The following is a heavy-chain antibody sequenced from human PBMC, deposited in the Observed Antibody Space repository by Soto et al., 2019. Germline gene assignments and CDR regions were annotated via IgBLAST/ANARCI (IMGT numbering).Heavy chain of an antibody. CDR1: GYTFTSYG. CDR3: ASYVRSYYNGMDV. Sequence: QVHLVQSGAEVKKPGASVKVSCKASGYTFTSYGITWVRQAPGQGLEWMGWISAHNGNTDYAQKLQGRVIVTRDTSTSTAYMELRSLRSDDTAVYYCASYVRSYYNGMDVWGQGTTVTVSS. V-gene: IGHV1-18*01. J-gene: IGHJ6*02. D-gene: IGHD3-16*01. CDR2: ISAHNGNT.